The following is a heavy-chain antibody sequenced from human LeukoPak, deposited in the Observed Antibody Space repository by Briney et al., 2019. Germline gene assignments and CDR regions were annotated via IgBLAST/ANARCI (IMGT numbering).Heavy chain of an antibody. D-gene: IGHD3-10*01. Sequence: GGSLRLSCAASGFDFSSHGMNWVRQAPRKGLEWVSTINFNGGRTYYADSVKGRFSVSRDNSKNTLYLQMNSLRVEDTAVYYCAKGGRGSWAGNTGDWGQGTLVSVSS. CDR3: AKGGRGSWAGNTGD. CDR1: GFDFSSHG. J-gene: IGHJ4*02. CDR2: INFNGGRT. V-gene: IGHV3-23*01.